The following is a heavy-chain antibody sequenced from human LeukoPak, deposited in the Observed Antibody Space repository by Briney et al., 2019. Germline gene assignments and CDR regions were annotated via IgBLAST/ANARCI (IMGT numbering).Heavy chain of an antibody. CDR1: GFTFSSYS. V-gene: IGHV3-21*01. CDR2: ISSSSSYI. Sequence: GGSLRLSCAASGFTFSSYSMNWVRQAPGKGLEWVSSISSSSSYIYYADSVKGRFTISRDIAKNSLYLQMNSLRAEDTAVYYCASASNIVVVPAAILDNWFDPWGQGTLVTVSS. CDR3: ASASNIVVVPAAILDNWFDP. D-gene: IGHD2-2*02. J-gene: IGHJ5*02.